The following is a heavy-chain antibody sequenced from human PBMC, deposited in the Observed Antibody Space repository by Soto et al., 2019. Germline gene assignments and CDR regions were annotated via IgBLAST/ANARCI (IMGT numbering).Heavy chain of an antibody. CDR2: INSDGIRT. J-gene: IGHJ6*02. Sequence: HPWGSLRLSCAASGFTFSSYLMHWVRQAPGKGLVWVSRINSDGIRTSYADSVKGRFTISRDDAKNTLYLQMNSLRAEDTAVYYCARVTGNYYGMDVWGQGSPLAVSS. V-gene: IGHV3-74*01. CDR1: GFTFSSYL. CDR3: ARVTGNYYGMDV.